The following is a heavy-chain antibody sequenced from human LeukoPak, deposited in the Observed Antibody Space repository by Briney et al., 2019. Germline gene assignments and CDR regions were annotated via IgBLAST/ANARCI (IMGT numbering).Heavy chain of an antibody. CDR2: ISGSGGST. J-gene: IGHJ4*02. D-gene: IGHD2-2*01. Sequence: GGTLRLSCAASGFTFSSYGMSWVRQAPGKGLEWVSAISGSGGSTYYADSVKGRFTISRDNSKNTLYLQMNSLRAEDTAVYYCASDIVVVPAATFDYWGQGTLVTVSS. CDR1: GFTFSSYG. V-gene: IGHV3-23*01. CDR3: ASDIVVVPAATFDY.